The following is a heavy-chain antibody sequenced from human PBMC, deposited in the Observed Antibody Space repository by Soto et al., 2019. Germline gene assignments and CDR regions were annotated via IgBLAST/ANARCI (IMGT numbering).Heavy chain of an antibody. CDR2: IWYDGSNK. CDR3: ARDIVATITDYYFDY. D-gene: IGHD5-12*01. J-gene: IGHJ4*02. CDR1: GCTFSSYG. Sequence: GSLRLSCAASGCTFSSYGMHWVRQAPGKGLEWVAVIWYDGSNKYYADSVKGRFTISRDNSKNTLYLQMNSLRAEDTAVYYCARDIVATITDYYFDYWGQGTLVTVSS. V-gene: IGHV3-33*01.